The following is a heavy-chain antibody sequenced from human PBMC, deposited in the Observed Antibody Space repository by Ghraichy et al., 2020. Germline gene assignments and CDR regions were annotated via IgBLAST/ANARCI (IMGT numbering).Heavy chain of an antibody. V-gene: IGHV4-61*01. D-gene: IGHD3-10*01. J-gene: IGHJ4*02. CDR1: GGSVSSGSYY. Sequence: SETLSLTCTVSGGSVSSGSYYWSWIRQPPGKGLEWIGYIYYSGSTNYNPSLKSRVTISVDTSKNQFSLKLSSVTAADTAVYYCARTMVIGSYFDYWGQGTLVTVSS. CDR2: IYYSGST. CDR3: ARTMVIGSYFDY.